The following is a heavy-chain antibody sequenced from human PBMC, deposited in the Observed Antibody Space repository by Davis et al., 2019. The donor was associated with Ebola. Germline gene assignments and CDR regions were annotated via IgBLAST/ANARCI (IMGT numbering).Heavy chain of an antibody. D-gene: IGHD1-14*01. CDR1: GFTFSSYA. V-gene: IGHV3-23*01. J-gene: IGHJ2*01. CDR2: ISGSGGST. Sequence: GESLKISCAASGFTFSSYAMSWVRQAPGKGLEWVSAISGSGGSTYYADSVKGRFTISRDNSKNTLYLQMSSLRAEDTAVYYFARDLPGGDWYFDLWGRGTLVTVSS. CDR3: ARDLPGGDWYFDL.